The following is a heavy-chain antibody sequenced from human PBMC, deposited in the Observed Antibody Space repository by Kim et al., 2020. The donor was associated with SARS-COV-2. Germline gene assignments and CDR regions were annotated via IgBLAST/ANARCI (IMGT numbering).Heavy chain of an antibody. J-gene: IGHJ4*02. D-gene: IGHD6-19*01. V-gene: IGHV3-15*01. CDR3: TTPRSSGWYVSRFDY. Sequence: GGSLRLSCAASGFTFSNAWMSWVRQAPGKGLEWVGRIKSKTDGGTTDYAAPVKGRFTISRDDSKNTLYLQMNSLKTEDTAVYYCTTPRSSGWYVSRFDYWGQGTLVTVSS. CDR1: GFTFSNAW. CDR2: IKSKTDGGTT.